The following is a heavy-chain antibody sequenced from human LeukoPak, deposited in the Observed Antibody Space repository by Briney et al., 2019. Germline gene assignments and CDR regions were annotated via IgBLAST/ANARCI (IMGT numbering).Heavy chain of an antibody. J-gene: IGHJ4*02. CDR2: ISSSSSYI. D-gene: IGHD2-15*01. CDR1: GFTFSSYS. CDR3: ARGGRDIVVVVAAAFDY. Sequence: GGSLRLSCAASGFTFSSYSMNWVRQAPGKGLEWVSSISSSSSYIYYADSVKGRFTISRDNAKNSLYLQMNSLRAEDRAVYYCARGGRDIVVVVAAAFDYWGQGTLVTVSS. V-gene: IGHV3-21*01.